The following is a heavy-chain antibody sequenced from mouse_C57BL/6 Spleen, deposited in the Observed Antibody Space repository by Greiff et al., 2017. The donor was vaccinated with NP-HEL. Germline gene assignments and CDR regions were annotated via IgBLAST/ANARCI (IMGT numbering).Heavy chain of an antibody. CDR1: GYAFTNYL. CDR2: INPGSGGT. V-gene: IGHV1-54*01. D-gene: IGHD3-2*02. Sequence: VQLQQSGAELVRPGTSVKVSCKASGYAFTNYLIEWVKQRPGQGLEWIGVINPGSGGTKYNEKFKGKATLTADKSSSTAYMQLSRLTSEDSAVYFCAREGFREDWYFDVWGTGTTVTVSS. J-gene: IGHJ1*03. CDR3: AREGFREDWYFDV.